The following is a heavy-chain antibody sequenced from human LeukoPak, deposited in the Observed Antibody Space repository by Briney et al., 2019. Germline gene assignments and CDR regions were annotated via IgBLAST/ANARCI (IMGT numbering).Heavy chain of an antibody. CDR1: GYTFTSSG. CDR2: ISAYNGNT. J-gene: IGHJ6*04. Sequence: ASVKVSCKASGYTFTSSGISWVRQAPGQGLEWMGWISAYNGNTNYAQKLQGRVTMTTDTSTSTAYMELRSLRSDDTAVYYCARDTILSGYSSGWYYYYGMDVWGKGTTVTVSS. CDR3: ARDTILSGYSSGWYYYYGMDV. D-gene: IGHD6-19*01. V-gene: IGHV1-18*04.